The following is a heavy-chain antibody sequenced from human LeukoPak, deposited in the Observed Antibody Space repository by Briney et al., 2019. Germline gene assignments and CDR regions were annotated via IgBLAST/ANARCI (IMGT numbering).Heavy chain of an antibody. Sequence: GGSLRLSCAASGFTFSSYWMHWVRQAPGKGLVWVSRINSDGSSTSYADSVKGRFTISRDNAKNTLYLQMNSLRAEDTAVYYCLPGVYSSGWESHFEYWGQGTLVTVSS. CDR2: INSDGSST. J-gene: IGHJ4*02. D-gene: IGHD6-19*01. CDR3: LPGVYSSGWESHFEY. CDR1: GFTFSSYW. V-gene: IGHV3-74*01.